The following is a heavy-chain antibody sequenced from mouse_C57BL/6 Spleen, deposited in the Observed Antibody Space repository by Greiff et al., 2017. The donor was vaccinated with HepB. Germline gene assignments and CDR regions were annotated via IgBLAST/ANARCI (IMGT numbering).Heavy chain of an antibody. CDR2: IYPRSGNT. D-gene: IGHD3-1*01. J-gene: IGHJ2*01. Sequence: LVESGAELARPGASVKLSCKASGYTFTSYGISWVKQRTGQGLEWIGEIYPRSGNTYYNEKFKGKATLTADKSSSTAYMELRSLTSEDSAVYFCARSGDPYYFDYWGQGTTLTVSS. CDR1: GYTFTSYG. V-gene: IGHV1-81*01. CDR3: ARSGDPYYFDY.